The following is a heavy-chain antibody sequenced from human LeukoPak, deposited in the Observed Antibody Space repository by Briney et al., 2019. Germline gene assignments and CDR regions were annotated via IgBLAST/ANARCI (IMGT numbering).Heavy chain of an antibody. D-gene: IGHD3-10*01. CDR3: AGAGMARTPRAFDI. CDR2: IYYSGST. CDR1: GGSISSGDYY. Sequence: SETLSLTCTVSGGSISSGDYYWTWIRQHPGKGLEWIGYIYYSGSTFYNPSLRSRISIAVDTSKNQFSLKLSSVTAADTAVYYCAGAGMARTPRAFDIWGQGTMVTVSS. V-gene: IGHV4-31*03. J-gene: IGHJ3*02.